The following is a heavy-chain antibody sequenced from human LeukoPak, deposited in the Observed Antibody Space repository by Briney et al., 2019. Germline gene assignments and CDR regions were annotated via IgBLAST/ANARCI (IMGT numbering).Heavy chain of an antibody. CDR3: AKKCSSTSCLHS. CDR1: GFTFSSYS. J-gene: IGHJ4*02. V-gene: IGHV3-21*06. Sequence: GGSLRLSCAASGFTFSSYSMNWVRQAPGKGLEWVSSISSSSSYIYYADSVKGRFTISRDNAKNSLYLLMNSLRAEDTAVYYCAKKCSSTSCLHSWGQGTLVTVSS. D-gene: IGHD2-2*01. CDR2: ISSSSSYI.